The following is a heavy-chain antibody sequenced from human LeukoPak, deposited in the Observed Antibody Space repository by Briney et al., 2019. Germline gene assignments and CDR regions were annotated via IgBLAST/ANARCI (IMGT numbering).Heavy chain of an antibody. Sequence: PSETLSLTCTVSGGSINGYYWSWMRQPTGKGLEWIGYVYYSASTNYNPSLKSRVTISVDTSKKQFSLRLSSVTAAETAVYYCARGIMTTVPTFDYWGQGTQVTVSS. CDR2: VYYSAST. CDR3: ARGIMTTVPTFDY. V-gene: IGHV4-59*01. J-gene: IGHJ4*02. D-gene: IGHD4-17*01. CDR1: GGSINGYY.